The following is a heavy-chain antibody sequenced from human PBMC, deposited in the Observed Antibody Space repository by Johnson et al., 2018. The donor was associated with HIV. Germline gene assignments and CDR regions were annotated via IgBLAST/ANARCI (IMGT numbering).Heavy chain of an antibody. CDR2: ISYDAGKK. V-gene: IGHV3-30*04. CDR3: ARDTWDAFDI. Sequence: QVQLVESGGGVVQPGGSLRLSCAASEFSLSNYAMHWVRLAPGKGLQWMAVISYDAGKKYYADSVRGRFTISRDNSKNTLYLQMNSLRAEDTAVYYCARDTWDAFDIWGQGTMVTVSS. J-gene: IGHJ3*02. CDR1: EFSLSNYA.